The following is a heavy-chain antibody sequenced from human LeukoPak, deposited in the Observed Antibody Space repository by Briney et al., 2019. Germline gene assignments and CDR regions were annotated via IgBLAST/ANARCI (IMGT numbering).Heavy chain of an antibody. J-gene: IGHJ3*02. Sequence: GGSLRLSCAASGFTFSSYSMNWVRQAPGKGLEWVSSISSSSTYIYYADSLEGRFTISRDNVRNSLYLQMNSLRAEDTAVYYCAGDYEGNLAFDIWGQGTMVTVSS. CDR1: GFTFSSYS. V-gene: IGHV3-21*01. D-gene: IGHD4-23*01. CDR3: AGDYEGNLAFDI. CDR2: ISSSSTYI.